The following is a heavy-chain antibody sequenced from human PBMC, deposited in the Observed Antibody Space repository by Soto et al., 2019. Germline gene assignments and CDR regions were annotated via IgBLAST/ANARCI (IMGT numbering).Heavy chain of an antibody. Sequence: QVQLVQSGAEVKKPGSSVKVSYKASGGTFSSYAISWVRQAPGQGLEWMGGIIPIFGTANYAQKFQGRVTITADESTSTAYMELSSLRSEDTAVYYCARGDIVVVVAATIGYYYYYGMDVWGQGTTVTVSS. J-gene: IGHJ6*02. D-gene: IGHD2-15*01. V-gene: IGHV1-69*01. CDR3: ARGDIVVVVAATIGYYYYYGMDV. CDR2: IIPIFGTA. CDR1: GGTFSSYA.